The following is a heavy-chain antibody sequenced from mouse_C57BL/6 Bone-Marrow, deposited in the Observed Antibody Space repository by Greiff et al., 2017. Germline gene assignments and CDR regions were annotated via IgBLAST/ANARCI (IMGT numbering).Heavy chain of an antibody. CDR1: GYTFTDYY. D-gene: IGHD1-1*01. CDR2: IYPGSGNT. CDR3: ARGHGSTY. J-gene: IGHJ1*03. V-gene: IGHV1-76*01. Sequence: VQLQQSGAALVRPGASVKLSCKASGYTFTDYYINWVKQRPGQGLEWIPRIYPGSGNTYYNETFRGKATLTAERSSSTACMQLSSLTSEDSAVYFCARGHGSTYWGKGTTVTVSS.